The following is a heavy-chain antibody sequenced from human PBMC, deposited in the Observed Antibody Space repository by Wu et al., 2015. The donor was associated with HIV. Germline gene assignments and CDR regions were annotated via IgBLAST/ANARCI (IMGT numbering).Heavy chain of an antibody. J-gene: IGHJ4*02. V-gene: IGHV1-2*04. CDR3: ARGDYGDYLRLSDY. CDR1: GYTFSDYY. CDR2: INPNSGDT. Sequence: QVQLVQSGAEVKKPGASVKVSCKASGYTFSDYYIHWVRQAPGQGLEWMGWINPNSGDTNYAQKFQGWVTMTRDTSISTAYMELSRLRSDDTAVYYCARGDYGDYLRLSDYWGQGTLVTVSS. D-gene: IGHD4-17*01.